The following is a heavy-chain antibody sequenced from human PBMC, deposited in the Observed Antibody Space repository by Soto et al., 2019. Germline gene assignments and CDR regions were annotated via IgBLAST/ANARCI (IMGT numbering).Heavy chain of an antibody. CDR3: ARVIAAAGAPYHYMDV. J-gene: IGHJ6*03. V-gene: IGHV4-59*01. CDR1: GGSFTSYF. CDR2: TFHSGST. D-gene: IGHD6-13*01. Sequence: SETLSLTCTVSGGSFTSYFWSWIRQSPGKGLEWIGYTFHSGSTNYNPSLKSRVTMSADTSKNQFSLELNSVTAADAAVYYCARVIAAAGAPYHYMDVWGKGTTVTSP.